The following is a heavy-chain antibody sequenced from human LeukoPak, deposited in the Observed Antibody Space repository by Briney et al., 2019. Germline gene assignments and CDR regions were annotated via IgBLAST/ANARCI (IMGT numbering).Heavy chain of an antibody. CDR3: ARQKLRFLEWLSFIDY. V-gene: IGHV4-39*01. J-gene: IGHJ4*02. D-gene: IGHD3-3*01. CDR2: IYYSGST. Sequence: SETLSLTCTVSGGPISSSSYYWGWIRQPPGKGLEWIGSIYYSGSTYYNPSLKSRVTISVDTSKNQFSLKLSSVTAADTAVYYCARQKLRFLEWLSFIDYWGQGTLVTVSS. CDR1: GGPISSSSYY.